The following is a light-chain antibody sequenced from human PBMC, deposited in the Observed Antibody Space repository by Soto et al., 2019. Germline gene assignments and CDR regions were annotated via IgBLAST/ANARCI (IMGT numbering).Light chain of an antibody. J-gene: IGLJ1*01. CDR2: EVS. CDR3: SSYGGSNDYV. V-gene: IGLV2-8*01. Sequence: QSVLTQPPSASGSPGQSVTISCTGTSSDVGGYNYVSWYQQHPGKAPKLMIYEVSKRPSGVPDRFSGSKSGNTAPLTVSGLQAEDEADYYCSSYGGSNDYVFGTGTKVTVL. CDR1: SSDVGGYNY.